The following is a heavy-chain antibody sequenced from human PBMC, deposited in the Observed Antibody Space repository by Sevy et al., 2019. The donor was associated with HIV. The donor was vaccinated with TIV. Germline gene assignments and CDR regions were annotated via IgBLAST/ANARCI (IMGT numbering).Heavy chain of an antibody. CDR1: GLTFGEYA. CDR3: AKPLPKYSYYYGMDV. Sequence: GGSLRLSCGVSGLTFGEYAMPWVRQAPGKGLEWVALISFDGSKHYYADSVGGRFTISRDNSKNTLYLQMNGLRAEDAAVYYCAKPLPKYSYYYGMDVWGQGTTVTVSS. D-gene: IGHD2-21*01. CDR2: ISFDGSKH. J-gene: IGHJ6*02. V-gene: IGHV3-30*18.